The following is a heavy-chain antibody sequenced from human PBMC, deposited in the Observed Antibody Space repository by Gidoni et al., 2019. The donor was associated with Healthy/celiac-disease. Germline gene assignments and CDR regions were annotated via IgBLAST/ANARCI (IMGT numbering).Heavy chain of an antibody. Sequence: QLHQWGAGLFKPSETLSLTCAVYGGSFSGYYWSLIRPPPGKGLEWIREINQSGSTNYNPCLKSRVTISVDTSKNQFSLKRSSVTAADTDVYYCERVKAAAARQGGKFDPWGQGTLVTVSS. J-gene: IGHJ5*02. V-gene: IGHV4-34*01. CDR2: INQSGST. CDR1: GGSFSGYY. D-gene: IGHD2-2*01. CDR3: ERVKAAAARQGGKFDP.